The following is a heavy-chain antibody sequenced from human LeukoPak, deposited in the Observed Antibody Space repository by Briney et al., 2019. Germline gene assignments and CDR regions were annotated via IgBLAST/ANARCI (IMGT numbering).Heavy chain of an antibody. CDR2: ITYDGYYK. D-gene: IGHD3-10*01. CDR3: ARDLSPVVRASPMGY. V-gene: IGHV3-30*03. J-gene: IGHJ4*02. Sequence: GGSLRLSCAASRFMFSSYAMSWVRQAPGKGLEWVALITYDGYYKYYSDSVKGRFTISSDTSKNTLYLQMNSLRAEDTAVYYCARDLSPVVRASPMGYWGQGTLVTVSS. CDR1: RFMFSSYA.